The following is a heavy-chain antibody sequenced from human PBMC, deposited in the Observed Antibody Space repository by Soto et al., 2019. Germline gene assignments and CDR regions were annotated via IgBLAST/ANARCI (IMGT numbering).Heavy chain of an antibody. Sequence: EMELVESGGDLVQPGGSLRLTCVASGFKFSNYDMNWVRQAPGKGLEWLAYISSSGSAIFYADSVRGRFTISRDNAKDSLYLQMNSLRDDDTAVYYCASPHCSTSGGYKGRWYYRNSNVWGQGTTVSVSS. J-gene: IGHJ6*02. CDR1: GFKFSNYD. D-gene: IGHD6-25*01. V-gene: IGHV3-48*02. CDR3: ASPHCSTSGGYKGRWYYRNSNV. CDR2: ISSSGSAI.